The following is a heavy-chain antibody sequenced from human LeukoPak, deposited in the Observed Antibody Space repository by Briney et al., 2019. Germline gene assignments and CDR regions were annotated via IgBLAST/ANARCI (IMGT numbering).Heavy chain of an antibody. D-gene: IGHD6-13*01. CDR3: ARYAAAGLYYFDY. CDR1: GFTFSDYW. CDR2: IITDGSST. J-gene: IGHJ4*02. Sequence: GGSLRLSCAASGFTFSDYWMHWVRQAPGKGLVWVSRIITDGSSTSYADSVKGRFTISRDNAKNTLYLQMNSLRAEDTAVYYCARYAAAGLYYFDYWGQGTLVTVSS. V-gene: IGHV3-74*01.